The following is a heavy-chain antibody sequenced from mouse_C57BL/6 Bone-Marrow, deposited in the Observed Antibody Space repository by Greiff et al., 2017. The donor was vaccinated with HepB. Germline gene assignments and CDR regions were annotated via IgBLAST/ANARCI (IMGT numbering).Heavy chain of an antibody. V-gene: IGHV1-52*01. CDR2: IDPSDSET. D-gene: IGHD3-2*02. CDR1: GYTFTSYW. Sequence: QVQLQQPGAELVRPGSSVKLSCKASGYTFTSYWMHWVKQRPIQGLEWIGNIDPSDSETHYNQKFKDKATLTVDKSSSTAYMQLSSLTSEDSAVYYCAQTAQGTGFAYWGQGTLVTVSA. CDR3: AQTAQGTGFAY. J-gene: IGHJ3*01.